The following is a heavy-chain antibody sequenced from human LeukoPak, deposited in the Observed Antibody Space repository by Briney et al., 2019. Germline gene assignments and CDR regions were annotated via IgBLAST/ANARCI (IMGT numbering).Heavy chain of an antibody. Sequence: GGSLRLSCAASGFTFSSYGMHWVRQAPGKGLEWVAFIRYDGTNKYYADSVKGRFTISRDNSKNTLYLQMNSLRAEDTAVYYCARPRGGGYDAFDIWGQGTMVTVSS. D-gene: IGHD3-22*01. J-gene: IGHJ3*02. CDR2: IRYDGTNK. CDR1: GFTFSSYG. CDR3: ARPRGGGYDAFDI. V-gene: IGHV3-30*02.